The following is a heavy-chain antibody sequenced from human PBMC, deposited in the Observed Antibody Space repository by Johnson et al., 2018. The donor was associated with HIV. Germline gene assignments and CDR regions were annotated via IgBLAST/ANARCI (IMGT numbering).Heavy chain of an antibody. Sequence: QVQLVESGGGVVQPERLLRLSCAASGFTFTSYAMHWVRQAPGEGLEWVAVISYDGNKTYYADSVRGLTISRDNSKNTLYLQLSSLRSEDTAVYYCARDSGVPGNDAFDIWGQGTMVTVSS. CDR3: ARDSGVPGNDAFDI. CDR2: ISYDGNKT. CDR1: GFTFTSYA. V-gene: IGHV3-30*03. D-gene: IGHD3-10*01. J-gene: IGHJ3*02.